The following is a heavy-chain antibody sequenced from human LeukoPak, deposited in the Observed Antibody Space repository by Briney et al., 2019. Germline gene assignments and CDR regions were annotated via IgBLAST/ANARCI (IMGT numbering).Heavy chain of an antibody. CDR1: GYTFTGYY. CDR3: ARFALGYGDFSPNWFEP. Sequence: ASVKVSCKASGYTFTGYYIHWVRQAPGQGLEWMGWINPNSGDTNYAQMFEARVTMTRDTSITTAYMELNSLRFHDTAVYYCARFALGYGDFSPNWFEPWGQGTLVTVSS. V-gene: IGHV1-2*02. J-gene: IGHJ5*02. CDR2: INPNSGDT. D-gene: IGHD4-17*01.